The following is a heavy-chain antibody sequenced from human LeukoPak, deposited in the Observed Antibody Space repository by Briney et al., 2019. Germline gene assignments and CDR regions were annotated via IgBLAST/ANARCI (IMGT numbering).Heavy chain of an antibody. CDR1: GGPISSYY. J-gene: IGHJ4*02. CDR2: IYYSGST. V-gene: IGHV4-59*01. Sequence: PSETLSLTCTVSGGPISSYYWSWIRQPPGKGLEWIGYIYYSGSTNYNPSLKSRVTISVDTSKNQFSLKLSSVTAADTAVYYCARTKWTYSSSWYVSGHYFDYWGQGTLVTVSS. CDR3: ARTKWTYSSSWYVSGHYFDY. D-gene: IGHD6-13*01.